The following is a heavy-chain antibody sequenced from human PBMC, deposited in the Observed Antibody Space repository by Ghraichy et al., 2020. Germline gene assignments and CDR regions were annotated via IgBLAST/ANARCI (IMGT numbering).Heavy chain of an antibody. J-gene: IGHJ4*02. CDR1: GFTFSSYS. V-gene: IGHV3-21*01. D-gene: IGHD3-3*01. Sequence: LSLTCAASGFTFSSYSMNWVRQAPGKGLEWVSSISSSSSSYIYYADSVKGRFTISRDNAKNSLYLQMNSLRAEDTAVYYCARVKDDFWSGYPLDYWGQGTLVTVSS. CDR3: ARVKDDFWSGYPLDY. CDR2: ISSSSSSYI.